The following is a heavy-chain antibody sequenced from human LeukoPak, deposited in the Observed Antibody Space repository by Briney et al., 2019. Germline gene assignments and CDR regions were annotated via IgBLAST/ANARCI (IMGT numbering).Heavy chain of an antibody. CDR1: GFTFSSYW. J-gene: IGHJ4*02. CDR3: ARVASKDYYDSSAYYYY. V-gene: IGHV3-7*01. D-gene: IGHD3-22*01. CDR2: IKQDGSEK. Sequence: GGSLRLSCAASGFTFSSYWMSWVRQAPGKGLEWVANIKQDGSEKYYVDSVKGRFTISRDNAKNSLYLQMNSLRAEDTAVYYCARVASKDYYDSSAYYYYWGQGTLVTASS.